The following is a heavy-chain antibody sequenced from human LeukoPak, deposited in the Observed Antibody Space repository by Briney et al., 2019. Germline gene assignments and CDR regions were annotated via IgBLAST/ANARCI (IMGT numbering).Heavy chain of an antibody. CDR2: MNPNTGNT. J-gene: IGHJ3*02. CDR1: GYTFTNYD. V-gene: IGHV1-8*03. Sequence: PGASVKVSCKASGYTFTNYDINWVRQATGQGLEWMGWMNPNTGNTGYTQKFQGRITITRNTSISTAYMELSSLRSEDTAVYYCARSLWSGYDTFDIWGQGTMVTVSS. D-gene: IGHD3-3*01. CDR3: ARSLWSGYDTFDI.